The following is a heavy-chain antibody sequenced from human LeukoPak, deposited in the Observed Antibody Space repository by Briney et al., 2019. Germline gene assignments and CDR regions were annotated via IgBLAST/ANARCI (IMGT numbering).Heavy chain of an antibody. CDR1: GGSINGFY. CDR3: AGLHFAAAEEFDP. J-gene: IGHJ5*02. CDR2: IYYSGST. V-gene: IGHV4-59*08. Sequence: SETLSLPCTVSGGSINGFYWSWIRQPPGKGLEWIGYIYYSGSTNYNPSLRSRVTISVDRSKNQFSLKMNSVTAADTAMYYCAGLHFAAAEEFDPWGQGTLVTVSS. D-gene: IGHD6-13*01.